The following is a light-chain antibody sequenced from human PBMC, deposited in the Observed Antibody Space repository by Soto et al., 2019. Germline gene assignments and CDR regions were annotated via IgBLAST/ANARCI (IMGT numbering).Light chain of an antibody. CDR1: QSVSNY. CDR3: QQSYSTPLT. CDR2: AAS. J-gene: IGKJ4*01. V-gene: IGKV1-39*01. Sequence: DIPMTQSPSSLSASVGDTVTITCRASQSVSNYLNWYQQKPGKAPKLLIYAASSLQSGVPSRFSASGSGTDFTLTISSLQPEDFATYYCQQSYSTPLTFGGGTKVEIK.